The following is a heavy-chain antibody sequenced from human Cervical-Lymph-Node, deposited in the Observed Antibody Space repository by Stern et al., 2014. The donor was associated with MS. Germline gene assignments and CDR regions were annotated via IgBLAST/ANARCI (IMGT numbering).Heavy chain of an antibody. J-gene: IGHJ4*02. D-gene: IGHD3-22*01. CDR2: ISGSGGST. CDR3: AKDRDYDSSGYYYTVPDY. Sequence: EVQLLESGGGLVQPGGSLRLSCAASGFTFSSYAMSWVRQAPGKGLEWVSAISGSGGSTYYADSVKGRFTISRDNSKNTLYLQMNSLRAEDTAVYYCAKDRDYDSSGYYYTVPDYWGQGTLVTVSS. CDR1: GFTFSSYA. V-gene: IGHV3-23*01.